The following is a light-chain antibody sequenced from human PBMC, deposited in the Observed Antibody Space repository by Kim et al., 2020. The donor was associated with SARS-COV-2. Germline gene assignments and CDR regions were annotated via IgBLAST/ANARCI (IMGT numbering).Light chain of an antibody. V-gene: IGKV1-17*03. CDR2: SAA. CDR3: LQQHTYPHT. CDR1: QDIRSY. Sequence: SASVGDRVTITCRASQDIRSYLACFQLKPGRVPQRVIFSAATLQTGVPAWFSGRGSGTEFTLTINILQPEDFATYYCLQQHTYPHTFGQGTKLEI. J-gene: IGKJ2*01.